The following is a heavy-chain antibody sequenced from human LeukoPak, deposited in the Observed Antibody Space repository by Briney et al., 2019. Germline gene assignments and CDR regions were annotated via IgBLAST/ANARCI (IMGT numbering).Heavy chain of an antibody. D-gene: IGHD6-13*01. CDR2: IYYSGST. CDR1: GGSISSSSSY. V-gene: IGHV4-39*01. CDR3: ARQGIAAAVAFDY. J-gene: IGHJ4*02. Sequence: SETLSLTCTVSGGSISSSSSYWGWIRQPPGKGLEWIGSIYYSGSTYYNPSLKSRVTISVDTPKNQFSLKLSSVTAADTAVYYCARQGIAAAVAFDYWGQGTLVTVSS.